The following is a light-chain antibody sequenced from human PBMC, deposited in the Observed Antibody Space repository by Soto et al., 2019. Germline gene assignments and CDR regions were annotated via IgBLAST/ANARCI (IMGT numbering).Light chain of an antibody. CDR1: QGISSF. CDR3: QKYSSVIT. V-gene: IGKV1-27*01. Sequence: DIQMAQSPSSQSASVGDRVTITCRASQGISSFVAWYQQKPGKVPRLLISGASTLQSGVPSRFSGSGSGTDVTLTITSLQPDDVATYYCQKYSSVITFGQGTRLEIK. J-gene: IGKJ5*01. CDR2: GAS.